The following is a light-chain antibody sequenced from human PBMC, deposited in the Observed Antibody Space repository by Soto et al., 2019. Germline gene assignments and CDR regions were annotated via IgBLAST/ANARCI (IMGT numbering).Light chain of an antibody. V-gene: IGKV3-20*01. CDR2: GAS. Sequence: EIVLTQSPGTLSLSPGERTTLSCRASQSVSSSYLAWYQQKPGQAPRLLIYGASRMATCIPVRFSGSGAETDITATSSSLAPEAGAVYYGQQYGSSLTFGQGTKVEIK. CDR3: QQYGSSLT. CDR1: QSVSSSY. J-gene: IGKJ1*01.